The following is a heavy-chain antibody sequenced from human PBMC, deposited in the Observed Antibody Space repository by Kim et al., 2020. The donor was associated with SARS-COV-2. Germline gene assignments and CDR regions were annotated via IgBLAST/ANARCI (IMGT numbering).Heavy chain of an antibody. J-gene: IGHJ6*02. Sequence: GGSLRLSCAASGFTFSSYEMNWVRQAPGKGLEWVSYISSSGSTIYYADSVKGRFTISRDNAKNSLYLQMNSLRAEDTAVYYCARDRGVYYDSSGYYYLPNYYGMDVWGQGTTVTVSS. V-gene: IGHV3-48*03. D-gene: IGHD3-22*01. CDR3: ARDRGVYYDSSGYYYLPNYYGMDV. CDR1: GFTFSSYE. CDR2: ISSSGSTI.